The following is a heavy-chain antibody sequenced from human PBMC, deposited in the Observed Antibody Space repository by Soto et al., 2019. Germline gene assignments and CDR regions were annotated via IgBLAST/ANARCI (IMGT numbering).Heavy chain of an antibody. D-gene: IGHD3-3*01. CDR2: IYYSGST. CDR1: GGSISSYY. CDR3: ARGDYDFWSGYRPGRRIYYGMDV. J-gene: IGHJ6*02. V-gene: IGHV4-59*01. Sequence: SETLSLTCTVSGGSISSYYWSWIRQPPGKGLEWIGYIYYSGSTNYNPSLKSRVTISVDTSKNQFSLKLSSVTAADTAVYYCARGDYDFWSGYRPGRRIYYGMDVWGQGTTVP.